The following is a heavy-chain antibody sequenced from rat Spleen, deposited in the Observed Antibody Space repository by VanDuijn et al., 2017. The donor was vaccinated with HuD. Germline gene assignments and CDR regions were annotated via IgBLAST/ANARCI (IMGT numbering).Heavy chain of an antibody. J-gene: IGHJ2*01. CDR3: ARWQWWGFDY. CDR1: GFTFSNYD. D-gene: IGHD1-1*01. Sequence: EVQLVESGGGLVQPGRSMKLSCAASGFTFSNYDMAWVRQAPTKGLEWVATISYDGSSTYYRDSVKGRFTISRDNAKSTLYLQTDSLRSEDTATYYCARWQWWGFDYWGQGVIVTVSS. V-gene: IGHV5-29*01. CDR2: ISYDGSST.